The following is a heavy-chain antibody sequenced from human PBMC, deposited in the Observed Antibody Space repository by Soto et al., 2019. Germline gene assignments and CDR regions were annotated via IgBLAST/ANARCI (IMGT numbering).Heavy chain of an antibody. D-gene: IGHD1-7*01. J-gene: IGHJ4*02. V-gene: IGHV3-30-3*01. CDR3: TRALRTRQLLALIIDH. Sequence: SLRLSCAASKFISSTYAMHWVRQAPGKGLEWVAVISSDGNKKYYADSVKGRFTISRDNSKNTLYLQMNSLRVEDTAFSYCTRALRTRQLLALIIDHWGQGTPVTVSS. CDR1: KFISSTYA. CDR2: ISSDGNKK.